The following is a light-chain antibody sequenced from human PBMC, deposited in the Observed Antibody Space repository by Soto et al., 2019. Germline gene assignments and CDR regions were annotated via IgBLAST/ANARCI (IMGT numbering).Light chain of an antibody. Sequence: EIVLTQSPATLSLSPGERATLSCRASQSVSSYLAWYQQKPGQAPRLLIYDASNRVTGIPARFSGSGSGTDFTLTISSLDPEDFAVYYCQQRGNWPGTFGQGTKLEIK. CDR2: DAS. V-gene: IGKV3-11*01. J-gene: IGKJ2*01. CDR1: QSVSSY. CDR3: QQRGNWPGT.